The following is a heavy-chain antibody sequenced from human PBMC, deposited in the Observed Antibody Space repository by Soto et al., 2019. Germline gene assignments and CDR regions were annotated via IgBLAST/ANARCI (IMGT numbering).Heavy chain of an antibody. Sequence: TLSLTCAVYGGSFSGYYWSWIRQPPGKGLEWIGEINHSGSTNYNPSLKSRVTISVDTSKNQFSLKLSSVTAADTAVYYCARGGIAVAGTGPYFDYWGQGTLVTVSS. J-gene: IGHJ4*02. V-gene: IGHV4-34*01. CDR2: INHSGST. CDR3: ARGGIAVAGTGPYFDY. CDR1: GGSFSGYY. D-gene: IGHD6-19*01.